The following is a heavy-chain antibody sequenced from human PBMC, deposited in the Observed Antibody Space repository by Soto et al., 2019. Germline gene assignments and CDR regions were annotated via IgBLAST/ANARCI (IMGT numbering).Heavy chain of an antibody. Sequence: QVQLVQSGAEVKKPGSSVKVSCKASGGTFSSYAISWVRQAPGQGLEWMGGIIPIFGTANYAQKFQGRVTITADESTSTAYMELSSMRSEDTAVYYCVLYPNWNLTWFDPWGQGTLVTVSS. J-gene: IGHJ5*02. CDR1: GGTFSSYA. V-gene: IGHV1-69*01. CDR3: VLYPNWNLTWFDP. CDR2: IIPIFGTA. D-gene: IGHD1-1*01.